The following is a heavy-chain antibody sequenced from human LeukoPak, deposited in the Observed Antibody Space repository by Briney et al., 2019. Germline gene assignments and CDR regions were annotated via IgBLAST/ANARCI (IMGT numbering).Heavy chain of an antibody. CDR3: AKSLTYYDFWSGYPFDY. CDR1: GFTFDDYA. V-gene: IGHV3-9*01. CDR2: ISWNSGSI. J-gene: IGHJ4*02. Sequence: PGRSLRLSCAASGFTFDDYAMHWVRQAPGKGLEWVSGISWNSGSIGYADSVKGRFTISRDNSKNTLYLQMNSLRAEDTAVYYCAKSLTYYDFWSGYPFDYWGQGTLVTVSS. D-gene: IGHD3-3*01.